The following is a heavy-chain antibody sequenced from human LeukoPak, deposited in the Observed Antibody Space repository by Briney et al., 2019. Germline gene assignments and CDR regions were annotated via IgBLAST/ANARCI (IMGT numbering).Heavy chain of an antibody. V-gene: IGHV3-48*03. D-gene: IGHD3-10*01. CDR2: ISSRGSTI. CDR3: ARDGPSIIRGVIRGAVAYYYYYMDV. J-gene: IGHJ6*03. Sequence: PGGSLRLSCAASGFTFSSYEMNWVRQAPGKGLEWVSYISSRGSTIYYADSVKGRFTISRDNAKKSLYLQMNSLRAEDTAVYYCARDGPSIIRGVIRGAVAYYYYYMDVWGKGTTVTISS. CDR1: GFTFSSYE.